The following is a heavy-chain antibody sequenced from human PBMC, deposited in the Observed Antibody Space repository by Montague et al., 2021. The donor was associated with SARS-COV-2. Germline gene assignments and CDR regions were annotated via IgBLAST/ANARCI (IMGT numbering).Heavy chain of an antibody. D-gene: IGHD2-15*01. CDR1: GFTVTYNY. CDR3: ARDYCSGGICYEGYGMDV. Sequence: SLRLSCAASGFTVTYNYMSWVRQAPGKGLEWVSVIYSGGNTYYADSVKGRFTTSRDDSKNTLYLQMNSLRAEDTAVYYCARDYCSGGICYEGYGMDVWGQGTTVTVSS. CDR2: IYSGGNT. J-gene: IGHJ6*02. V-gene: IGHV3-53*01.